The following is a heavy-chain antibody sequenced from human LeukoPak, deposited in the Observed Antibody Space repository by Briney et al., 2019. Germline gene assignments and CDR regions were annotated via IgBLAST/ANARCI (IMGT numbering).Heavy chain of an antibody. D-gene: IGHD5-12*01. CDR1: GFTFSSYS. CDR3: AIPGVATTDAFDI. V-gene: IGHV3-21*01. J-gene: IGHJ3*02. Sequence: PGGSLRLSCAASGFTFSSYSMNWVRQAPGKGLEWVSSISSSSSYIYYADSVKGRFTISRDNSKSTLYLQMNSLRAEDTAVYYCAIPGVATTDAFDIWGQGTMVTVSS. CDR2: ISSSSSYI.